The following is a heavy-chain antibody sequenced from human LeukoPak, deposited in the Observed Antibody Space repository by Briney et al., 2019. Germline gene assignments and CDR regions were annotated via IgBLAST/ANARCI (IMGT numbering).Heavy chain of an antibody. CDR2: IYYSGST. Sequence: SETLSLTCTVSGGSISSYYWSWIRQPPGKGLEWIGYIYYSGSTNYNPSLKSRVTISVDTSKNQFSLKLSSMTAADTAVYYCAREQWLAFDYWGQGTLVTVSS. V-gene: IGHV4-59*01. CDR1: GGSISSYY. J-gene: IGHJ4*02. D-gene: IGHD6-19*01. CDR3: AREQWLAFDY.